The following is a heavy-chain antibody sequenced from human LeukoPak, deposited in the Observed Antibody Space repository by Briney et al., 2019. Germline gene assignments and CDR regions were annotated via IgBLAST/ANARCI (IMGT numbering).Heavy chain of an antibody. Sequence: ASVKVSCKASGYTFSGYYIHWVRQAPGQGLEYMGWINPNSGDTDYVQKFRGRVTMTRDTSITTAYMELSRLTSDDTAVYYCAKLPTSVTSGQACWGQGALVTVSS. CDR1: GYTFSGYY. J-gene: IGHJ4*02. V-gene: IGHV1-2*02. D-gene: IGHD4-17*01. CDR3: AKLPTSVTSGQAC. CDR2: INPNSGDT.